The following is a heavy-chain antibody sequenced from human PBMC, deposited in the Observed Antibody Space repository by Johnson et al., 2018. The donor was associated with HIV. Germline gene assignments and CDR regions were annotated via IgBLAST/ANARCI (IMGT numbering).Heavy chain of an antibody. CDR1: GFTFDDYA. CDR3: AREGEWERRNLHAFDI. D-gene: IGHD1-26*01. V-gene: IGHV3-9*01. Sequence: QLVESGGGLVQPGRSLRLSCAASGFTFDDYAMHWVRQAPGKGLEWVSGISWNGGSTGYADSVKGRFTISRDNAKNSLYLQMNSLRAEDTALYYCAREGEWERRNLHAFDIWGQGTMVTVSS. CDR2: ISWNGGST. J-gene: IGHJ3*02.